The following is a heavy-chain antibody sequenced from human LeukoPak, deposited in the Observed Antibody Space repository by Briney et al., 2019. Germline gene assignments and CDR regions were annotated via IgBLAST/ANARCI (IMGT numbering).Heavy chain of an antibody. CDR3: ARDPGYCSSTSCYESYYYYGMDV. D-gene: IGHD2-2*01. CDR1: GGTFSSYA. J-gene: IGHJ6*02. Sequence: GASVKVSCKASGGTFSSYAISWVRQAPGQGLEWMGGIIPIFGTANYAQKFQGRVTITADESTSTAYMELSSLRSEDTAVYYCARDPGYCSSTSCYESYYYYGMDVWGQGTTVTVSS. V-gene: IGHV1-69*13. CDR2: IIPIFGTA.